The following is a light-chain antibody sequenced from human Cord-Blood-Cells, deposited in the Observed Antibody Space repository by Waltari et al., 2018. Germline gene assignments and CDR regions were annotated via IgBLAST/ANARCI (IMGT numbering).Light chain of an antibody. Sequence: SYELTQSPSVSVSPGQTASITCSGDTLEAKYACWYQQRPGQSPGLVICQDSKRPSGIPERFTGANSGNTATLTISGTEPMDEADYYCQAWDSSTYVFGTGTKVTVL. CDR2: QDS. J-gene: IGLJ1*01. CDR3: QAWDSSTYV. CDR1: TLEAKY. V-gene: IGLV3-1*01.